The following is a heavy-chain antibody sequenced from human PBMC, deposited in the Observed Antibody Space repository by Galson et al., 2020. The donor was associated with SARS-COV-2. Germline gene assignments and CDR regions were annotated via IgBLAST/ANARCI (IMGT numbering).Heavy chain of an antibody. D-gene: IGHD1-26*01. V-gene: IGHV3-30*04. CDR2: ISYDGSNK. CDR1: GFTFSSYA. CDR3: ARGRGGSYFAAFDI. J-gene: IGHJ3*02. Sequence: GESLKISCAASGFTFSSYAMHWVRQAPGKGLEWVAVISYDGSNKYYADSVKGRFTISRDNSKNTLYLQMNSLRAEDTAVYYCARGRGGSYFAAFDIWGRGTMVTISS.